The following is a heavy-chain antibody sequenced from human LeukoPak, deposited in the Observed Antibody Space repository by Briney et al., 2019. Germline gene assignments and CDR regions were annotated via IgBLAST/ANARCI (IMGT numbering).Heavy chain of an antibody. CDR3: ARARNRNYYFHGVDV. CDR2: IIPIFGTA. V-gene: IGHV1-69*13. J-gene: IGHJ6*02. D-gene: IGHD4-11*01. Sequence: ASVKVSCKASGGTFSSYAISWVRQAPGQGLEWMGGIIPIFGTANYAQKLQGRVTITADESTSTGYMELSSLRSEDTAVYYCARARNRNYYFHGVDVWGQGTTVTVSS. CDR1: GGTFSSYA.